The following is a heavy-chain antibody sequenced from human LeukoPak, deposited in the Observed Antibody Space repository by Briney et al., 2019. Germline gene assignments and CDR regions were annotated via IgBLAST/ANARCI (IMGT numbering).Heavy chain of an antibody. D-gene: IGHD1-7*01. CDR2: IIPIFGTA. CDR1: GCTFSSYA. CDR3: ASDMRTGTTSPYYYMDV. V-gene: IGHV1-69*06. Sequence: GASVKVSCKASGCTFSSYAISWVRQAPGLGLEWMGRIIPIFGTANYAQKFQGRVTITADKSTSTAYMELSSLRSEDTAVYYCASDMRTGTTSPYYYMDVWGKGTTVTVSS. J-gene: IGHJ6*03.